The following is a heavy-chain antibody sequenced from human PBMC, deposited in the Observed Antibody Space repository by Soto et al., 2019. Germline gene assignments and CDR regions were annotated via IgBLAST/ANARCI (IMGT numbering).Heavy chain of an antibody. V-gene: IGHV5-51*01. Sequence: PGESLKISCKGSGYSFTSYWIGWVRQMPGKGLEWMGIIYPGDSDTRYSPSFQGQVTISADKSISTAYLQWSSLKASDTAMYYCARLPHYYDSSGKSHYYYGMDVWGQGTTVTVSS. CDR2: IYPGDSDT. J-gene: IGHJ6*02. CDR3: ARLPHYYDSSGKSHYYYGMDV. D-gene: IGHD3-22*01. CDR1: GYSFTSYW.